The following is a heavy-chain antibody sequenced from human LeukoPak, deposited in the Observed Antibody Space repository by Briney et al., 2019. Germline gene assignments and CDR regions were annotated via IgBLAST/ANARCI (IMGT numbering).Heavy chain of an antibody. V-gene: IGHV3-21*01. J-gene: IGHJ3*02. CDR1: GFTFSSYS. D-gene: IGHD6-19*01. CDR2: ISSSSSYI. CDR3: ARDVYGRQWLGAFDI. Sequence: GGSLRLSCAASGFTFSSYSMNWVRQAPGKGLEWVSSISSSSSYIYYADSVKGRFTISRDNAKNSLYLQMNSLRAEDTAVYYCARDVYGRQWLGAFDIWGQGTMVTVSS.